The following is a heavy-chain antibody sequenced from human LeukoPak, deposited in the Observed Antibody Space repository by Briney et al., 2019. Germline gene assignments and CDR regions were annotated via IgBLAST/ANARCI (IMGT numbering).Heavy chain of an antibody. J-gene: IGHJ4*02. D-gene: IGHD3-22*01. CDR1: GFTFSSYA. CDR3: AKEGDYYDSSGYYSRLFDY. CDR2: ISGSGGST. V-gene: IGHV3-23*01. Sequence: GGSLGLSCAASGFTFSSYAMSWVGQAPGKGLEWVSAISGSGGSTYYADSVKGRFTISRDNSKNTLYLQMNSLRAEDTAVYYCAKEGDYYDSSGYYSRLFDYWGQGTLVTVSS.